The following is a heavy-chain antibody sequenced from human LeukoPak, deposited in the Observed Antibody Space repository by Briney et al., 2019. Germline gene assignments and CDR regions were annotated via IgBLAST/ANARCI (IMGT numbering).Heavy chain of an antibody. CDR1: GYTFTNYA. D-gene: IGHD2-2*01. CDR2: INAGNGNT. Sequence: GASVTVSCKASGYTFTNYAMNWVRQTPGQRLEWMGWINAGNGNTKSSQRFQDRVTITRDTSASTAYMELNSLRSEDTAVCYCTRGIWSSHNKDYYFDYWGQGSLVTVSS. V-gene: IGHV1-3*01. J-gene: IGHJ4*02. CDR3: TRGIWSSHNKDYYFDY.